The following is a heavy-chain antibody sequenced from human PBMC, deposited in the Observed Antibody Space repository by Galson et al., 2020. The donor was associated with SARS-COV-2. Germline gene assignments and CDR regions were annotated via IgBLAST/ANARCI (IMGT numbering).Heavy chain of an antibody. Sequence: GSLRLSCAASGFTFSSHAMHWVRQAPGKGPEWAAVISYDGSNKYYADSVKGRFTISRDNSKNTLYLQMNSLRAEDAAVYYCARNDYSNYVLYWGQGTLVTVSS. CDR2: ISYDGSNK. CDR3: ARNDYSNYVLY. J-gene: IGHJ4*02. D-gene: IGHD4-4*01. CDR1: GFTFSSHA. V-gene: IGHV3-30*01.